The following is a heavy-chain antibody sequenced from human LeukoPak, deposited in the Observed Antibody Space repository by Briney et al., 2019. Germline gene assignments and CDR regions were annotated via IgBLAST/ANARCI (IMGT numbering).Heavy chain of an antibody. V-gene: IGHV4-34*01. CDR3: ARGRPSYSSGWYRGGFDY. J-gene: IGHJ4*02. CDR1: GGSFSGYY. Sequence: SETLSLTCAVYGGSFSGYYWRWIRQPPGKGREWVGEINHSGSTNYNPSPKSRVTISVDTSKNQFSLNLSSVTAADTAVYYCARGRPSYSSGWYRGGFDYWGQGTLVTVSS. D-gene: IGHD6-19*01. CDR2: INHSGST.